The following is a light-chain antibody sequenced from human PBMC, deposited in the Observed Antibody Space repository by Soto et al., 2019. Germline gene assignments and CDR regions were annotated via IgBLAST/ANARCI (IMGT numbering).Light chain of an antibody. CDR1: QSVSSSY. V-gene: IGKV3-20*01. Sequence: EIGLTQSQGTLSLSPGERATLACRASQSVSSSYLAWYQQKPGQAPRLLIYGASSRATGIPDRFSGSGSGTDFTLTISRLEPEDFAVYYCQQYGSSPPTFGPGTKVDIK. CDR2: GAS. J-gene: IGKJ3*01. CDR3: QQYGSSPPT.